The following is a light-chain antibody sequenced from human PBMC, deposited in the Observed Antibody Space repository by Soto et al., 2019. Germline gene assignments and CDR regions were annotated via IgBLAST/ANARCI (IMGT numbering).Light chain of an antibody. J-gene: IGKJ4*01. CDR2: AAS. V-gene: IGKV1-27*01. Sequence: DIQMTQSPSSLSASFGDRVTMTCRASQGIGIYLAWFQQRPGNTPKLLIYAASTFQSGVPSRFSCSGSWKDFPLTLSRLQPEDVATYYCQKYNSAPLTFGGGTRVQIK. CDR1: QGIGIY. CDR3: QKYNSAPLT.